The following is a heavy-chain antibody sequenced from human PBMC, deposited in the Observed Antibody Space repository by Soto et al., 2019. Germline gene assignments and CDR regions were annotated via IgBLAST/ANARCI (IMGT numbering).Heavy chain of an antibody. CDR2: IVVGSGNT. CDR1: GFTFTSSA. V-gene: IGHV1-58*01. D-gene: IGHD2-15*01. Sequence: SVKVSCKASGFTFTSSAVQWVRQARGQHLEWIGWIVVGSGNTNYAQKFQERVTITRDMSTSTAYMELSSLRSEDTAVYYCAADGGGPGYYYYGMDVWGQGTTVTVSS. CDR3: AADGGGPGYYYYGMDV. J-gene: IGHJ6*02.